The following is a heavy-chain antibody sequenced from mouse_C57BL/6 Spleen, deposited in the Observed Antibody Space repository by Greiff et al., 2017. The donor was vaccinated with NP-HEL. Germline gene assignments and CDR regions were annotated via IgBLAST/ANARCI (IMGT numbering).Heavy chain of an antibody. CDR1: GYTFTSYT. D-gene: IGHD2-4*01. Sequence: VQLQQSGAELARPGASVKMSCKASGYTFTSYTMHWVKQRPGQGLEWIGYINTSSGYTKYNQKFKDKASLTADKSSSTAYMQLSSLTSEDSAVYDCILYDYYEVGYWGQGTTLTVSS. CDR2: INTSSGYT. V-gene: IGHV1-4*01. CDR3: ILYDYYEVGY. J-gene: IGHJ2*01.